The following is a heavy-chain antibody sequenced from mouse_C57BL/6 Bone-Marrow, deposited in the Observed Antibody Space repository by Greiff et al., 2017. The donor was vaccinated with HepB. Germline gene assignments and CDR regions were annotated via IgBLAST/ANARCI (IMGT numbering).Heavy chain of an antibody. CDR1: GYTFTSYW. CDR2: IDPSDSYT. D-gene: IGHD2-5*01. CDR3: ARKAYYSNLYYAMDY. J-gene: IGHJ4*01. V-gene: IGHV1-59*01. Sequence: QVQLQQPGAELVRPGTSVKLSCKAPGYTFTSYWMHWVKQRPGQGLKWIGVIDPSDSYTNYNQKFKGKATLTVDTSSSTAYMQLSSLTSEDSAVYYCARKAYYSNLYYAMDYWGQGTSVTVSS.